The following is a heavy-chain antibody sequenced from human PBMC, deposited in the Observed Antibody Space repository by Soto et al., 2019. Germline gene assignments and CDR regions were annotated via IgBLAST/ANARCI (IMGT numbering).Heavy chain of an antibody. J-gene: IGHJ6*03. D-gene: IGHD6-13*01. CDR1: GFTVSSNY. V-gene: IGHV3-53*04. Sequence: EVQLVESGGGLVQPGGSLRLSCAASGFTVSSNYMSWVRQAPGKGLEWVSVIYSGGSTYYADSVKGRFTISRHNSKNTLYLQMNSLRAEDTAVYYCASDEAAAGPYYYMDVWGKGTTVTVSS. CDR2: IYSGGST. CDR3: ASDEAAAGPYYYMDV.